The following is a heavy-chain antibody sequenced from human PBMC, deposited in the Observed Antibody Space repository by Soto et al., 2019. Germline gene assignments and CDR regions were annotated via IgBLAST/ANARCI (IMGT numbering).Heavy chain of an antibody. Sequence: ASVKVSCKTSGYTFTDYYTHWVLQAPGQGLEWMGWMNPKSGGAYFAQKFQGRVTLTRDTSIGTAYIEVNSLTSDDTAVYFCTRENIENSDGLCDAFDIWGQGTTVTVSS. V-gene: IGHV1-2*02. CDR2: MNPKSGGA. D-gene: IGHD5-18*01. CDR1: GYTFTDYY. J-gene: IGHJ3*02. CDR3: TRENIENSDGLCDAFDI.